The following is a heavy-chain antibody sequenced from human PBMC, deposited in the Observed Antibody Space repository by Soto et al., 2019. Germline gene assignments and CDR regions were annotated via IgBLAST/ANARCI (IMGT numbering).Heavy chain of an antibody. CDR2: IIPMFGTV. V-gene: IGHV1-69*13. D-gene: IGHD4-17*01. CDR3: ARAPTTDGLDV. Sequence: SVKVSCKASGGTFSSYVISWVRQAPGQGLEWMGGIIPMFGTVNYAQKFQGRVTINADESTSTAYMELSSLRSEDTAIYYCARAPTTDGLDVWGQGTTVTVSS. J-gene: IGHJ6*02. CDR1: GGTFSSYV.